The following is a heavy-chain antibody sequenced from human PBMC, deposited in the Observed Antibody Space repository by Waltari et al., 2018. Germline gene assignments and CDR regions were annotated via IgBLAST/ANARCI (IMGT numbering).Heavy chain of an antibody. Sequence: QVQLVQSGAEVKKPGASVKVSCKASGYTFTGYYMHWVRQAPGQGLEWMGWINPNSGGTNYARKFQGRVTMTRDTSISTAYMELSRLRSDDTAVYYCARIRGLPDAFDIWGQGTMVTVSS. CDR1: GYTFTGYY. CDR3: ARIRGLPDAFDI. D-gene: IGHD4-17*01. J-gene: IGHJ3*02. V-gene: IGHV1-2*02. CDR2: INPNSGGT.